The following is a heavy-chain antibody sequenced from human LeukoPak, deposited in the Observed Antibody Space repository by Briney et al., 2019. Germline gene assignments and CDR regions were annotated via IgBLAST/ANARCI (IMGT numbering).Heavy chain of an antibody. V-gene: IGHV1-46*01. Sequence: ASVKVSCKASGYTFTSYYMHWVRQAPGQGLEWMGGIIPIFGRTNYAQKFQGRVTMTTDTSTGTAYMELRSLRSDDTAVYYCARSGRGTYYYFDYWGQGTLVTVSS. CDR1: GYTFTSYY. CDR2: IIPIFGRT. CDR3: ARSGRGTYYYFDY. J-gene: IGHJ4*02. D-gene: IGHD1-26*01.